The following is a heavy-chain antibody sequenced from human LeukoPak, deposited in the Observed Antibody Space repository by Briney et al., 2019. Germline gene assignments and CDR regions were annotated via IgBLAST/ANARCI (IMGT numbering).Heavy chain of an antibody. CDR2: IYHSGST. CDR1: GGSISSGGYY. V-gene: IGHV4-30-2*01. D-gene: IGHD2-21*01. J-gene: IGHJ4*02. CDR3: ARDPFLYCGGDCRVFDY. Sequence: SQTLSLTCTVSGGSISSGGYYWSWIRQPPGKGLEWIGYIYHSGSTYYNPSLKSRVTISVDRSKNQFSLKLSSVTAADTAVYYCARDPFLYCGGDCRVFDYWGQGTLVTVSS.